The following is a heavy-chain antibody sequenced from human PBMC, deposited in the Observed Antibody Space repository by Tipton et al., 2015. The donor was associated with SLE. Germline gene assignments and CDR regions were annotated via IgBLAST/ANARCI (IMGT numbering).Heavy chain of an antibody. CDR3: ARQTAAGGNIPDY. CDR2: IYYSGTS. D-gene: IGHD6-13*01. CDR1: GVSISSTIDY. Sequence: TLSLTCSVSGVSISSTIDYWAWIRQPSGKGLEWIGSIYYSGTSYFNPSLKSRVTISVDTSKNQFSLKLTSVTAADTAFYYCARQTAAGGNIPDYWGQGTLVTVST. J-gene: IGHJ4*02. V-gene: IGHV4-39*07.